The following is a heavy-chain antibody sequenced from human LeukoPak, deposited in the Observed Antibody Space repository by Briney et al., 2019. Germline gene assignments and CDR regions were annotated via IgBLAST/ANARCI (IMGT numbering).Heavy chain of an antibody. CDR2: ISGYNGNT. V-gene: IGHV1-18*01. CDR3: ARVVTGTFYYYYYMDV. Sequence: GASVKVSCKASGYTFTSYGISWVRQAPGQGLEWMGWISGYNGNTNYAQKLQGRVTMTTDTSTSTAYMELRSLRSDDTAVYYCARVVTGTFYYYYYMDVWGKGTTVTVSS. CDR1: GYTFTSYG. J-gene: IGHJ6*03. D-gene: IGHD1-20*01.